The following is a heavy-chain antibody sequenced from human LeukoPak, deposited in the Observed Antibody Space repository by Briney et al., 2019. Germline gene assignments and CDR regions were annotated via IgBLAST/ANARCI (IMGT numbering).Heavy chain of an antibody. D-gene: IGHD3-16*01. Sequence: SETLSLTCAVYGGSFSGYYWSWIRQPPGKGLEWIGEINHSGSTNYNPSLKSRVTISVDTPKNQFSLKLSSVTAADTAVYYCARPHMGDPHHFDYWGQGTLVTVSS. J-gene: IGHJ4*02. CDR3: ARPHMGDPHHFDY. V-gene: IGHV4-34*01. CDR1: GGSFSGYY. CDR2: INHSGST.